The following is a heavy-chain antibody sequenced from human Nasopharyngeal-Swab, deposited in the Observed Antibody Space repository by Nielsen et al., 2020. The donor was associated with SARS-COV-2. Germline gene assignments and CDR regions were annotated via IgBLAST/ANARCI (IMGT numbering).Heavy chain of an antibody. Sequence: GGSLRLSCAASGFTFSSYWMSWVRQAPGKGLEWVANIKQDGSEKYYVDSVKGRFTISRDNAKNSLYLQMNSLRAEDTAVYYCARFLPVGGWWQQLVPYYFDYWGQGTLVTVSS. CDR2: IKQDGSEK. D-gene: IGHD6-13*01. V-gene: IGHV3-7*05. J-gene: IGHJ4*02. CDR3: ARFLPVGGWWQQLVPYYFDY. CDR1: GFTFSSYW.